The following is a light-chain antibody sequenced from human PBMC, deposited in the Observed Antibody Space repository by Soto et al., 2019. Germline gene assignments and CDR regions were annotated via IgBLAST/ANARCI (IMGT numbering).Light chain of an antibody. CDR1: QSVSSN. J-gene: IGKJ4*02. CDR3: QQYNNWPPPLT. V-gene: IGKV3-15*01. CDR2: GAS. Sequence: EIVMTQSPATLSVSPGERATLSCRASQSVSSNLAWYQQKPSQAPRLLIYGASTRATGIPARYSGSGPGTEFTLTISSLLSEDVAVYYCQQYNNWPPPLTFGGGTKVEIK.